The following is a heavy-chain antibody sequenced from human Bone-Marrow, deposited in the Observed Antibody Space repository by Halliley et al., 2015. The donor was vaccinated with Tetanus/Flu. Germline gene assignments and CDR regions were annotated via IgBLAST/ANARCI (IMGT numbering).Heavy chain of an antibody. CDR1: GASISSGDYF. V-gene: IGHV4-30-4*01. CDR2: IYYSGST. Sequence: LRLSCAVSGASISSGDYFWSRIRQPPGKGLEWIGYIYYSGSTYYHPSVQSRIAISRDTSKTQFSLKLRSVTAADTAVYFCSIGGTREHFWGQGILVTVSS. CDR3: SIGGTREHF. D-gene: IGHD1-26*01. J-gene: IGHJ4*02.